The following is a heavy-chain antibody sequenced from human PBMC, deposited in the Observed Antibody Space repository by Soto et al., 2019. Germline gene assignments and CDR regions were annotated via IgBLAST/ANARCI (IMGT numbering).Heavy chain of an antibody. CDR1: GFTFSSYG. J-gene: IGHJ5*02. Sequence: QVQLVESGGGVVQPGRSLRLSCAASGFTFSSYGMHWVRQAPGKGLEWVAVISYDGSNKYYADSVKGRFTISRDNSKNTLYLQMNSLRAEDTAVYYCAKDSDLGYCSYTSCSNWFDPWGQGTLVTVSS. CDR2: ISYDGSNK. CDR3: AKDSDLGYCSYTSCSNWFDP. D-gene: IGHD2-2*01. V-gene: IGHV3-30*18.